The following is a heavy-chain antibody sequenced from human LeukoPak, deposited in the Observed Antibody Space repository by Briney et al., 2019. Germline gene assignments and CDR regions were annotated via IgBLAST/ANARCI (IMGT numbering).Heavy chain of an antibody. J-gene: IGHJ4*02. CDR1: GFTFSNYG. CDR3: VRDYVWGTSESDY. Sequence: GGSLRLSCAASGFTFSNYGMSWVRQAPGKGLEWVSVISGSGGSTYYADSVKGRFTISRDNAKNSLFLQMNSLRAEDTAIYYCVRDYVWGTSESDYWGQGILVTVSS. CDR2: ISGSGGST. D-gene: IGHD3-16*01. V-gene: IGHV3-23*01.